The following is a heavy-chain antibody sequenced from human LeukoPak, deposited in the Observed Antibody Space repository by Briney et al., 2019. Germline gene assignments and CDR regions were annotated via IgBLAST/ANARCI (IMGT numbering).Heavy chain of an antibody. D-gene: IGHD4-17*01. CDR1: GFTFSSYA. V-gene: IGHV3-23*01. J-gene: IGHJ4*02. CDR2: ISGSGGST. CDR3: AKDRDGDYQKIDY. Sequence: PGGPLRLSCAVSGFTFSSYAMSWVRQAPGKGLEWVSAISGSGGSTYYADSVKGRFTISRDNSKNTLYLQMNSLRAEDTAVYYCAKDRDGDYQKIDYWGQGTLVTVSS.